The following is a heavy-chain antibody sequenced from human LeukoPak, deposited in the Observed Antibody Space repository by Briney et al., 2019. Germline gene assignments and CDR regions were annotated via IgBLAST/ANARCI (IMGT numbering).Heavy chain of an antibody. V-gene: IGHV4-59*08. Sequence: SETLSLTCTVSGDSINSDYWSWIRQPPGKGLEWIGYIYYSGSTNYNPSLNSRVTISLDTSKKQFSLKLSSVTAADTAVYYCARQRPHYCSSTSCSAYNWFDPWGPGTLVTASS. D-gene: IGHD2-2*01. CDR2: IYYSGST. CDR3: ARQRPHYCSSTSCSAYNWFDP. J-gene: IGHJ5*02. CDR1: GDSINSDY.